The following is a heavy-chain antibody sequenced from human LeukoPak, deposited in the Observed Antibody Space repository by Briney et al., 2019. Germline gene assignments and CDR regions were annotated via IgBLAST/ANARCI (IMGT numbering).Heavy chain of an antibody. Sequence: GASVKVSCKASGYTFTGYYTHWVRQAPGQGLEWMGWINPNSGGTNYAQKFQGWVTMTRDTSISTAYMELSRLRSDDTAVYYCARDRALRYYYGSGSYGYYYGMDVWGKGTTVTVSS. D-gene: IGHD3-10*01. J-gene: IGHJ6*04. CDR1: GYTFTGYY. CDR2: INPNSGGT. V-gene: IGHV1-2*04. CDR3: ARDRALRYYYGSGSYGYYYGMDV.